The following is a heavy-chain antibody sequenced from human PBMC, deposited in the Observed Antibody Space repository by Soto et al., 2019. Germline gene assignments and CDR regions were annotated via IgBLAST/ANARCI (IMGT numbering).Heavy chain of an antibody. V-gene: IGHV1-18*04. CDR1: GYTFTSYG. D-gene: IGHD3-10*01. Sequence: ASVKVSCKASGYTFTSYGISWVRQAPGQGLEWMGWISAYNGNTNYAQKLQGRVTMTTDTSTSTAYMELRSLRSDDTAVYYCAGDMARGVENYYYYYGMDVWGQGTTVTVSS. CDR3: AGDMARGVENYYYYYGMDV. CDR2: ISAYNGNT. J-gene: IGHJ6*02.